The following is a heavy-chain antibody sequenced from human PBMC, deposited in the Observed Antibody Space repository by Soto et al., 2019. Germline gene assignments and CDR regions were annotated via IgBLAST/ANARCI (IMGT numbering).Heavy chain of an antibody. CDR2: IYYSGST. CDR1: GGSISSYY. D-gene: IGHD6-13*01. J-gene: IGHJ6*03. CDR3: ARGIAAAENYYYYYYMDV. V-gene: IGHV4-59*01. Sequence: TLSLTCTVSGGSISSYYWSWIRQPPGKGLEWIGYIYYSGSTNYNPSLKSRVTISVDTSKNQFSLKLSSVTAADTAVYYCARGIAAAENYYYYYYMDVWGKRTTVTVSS.